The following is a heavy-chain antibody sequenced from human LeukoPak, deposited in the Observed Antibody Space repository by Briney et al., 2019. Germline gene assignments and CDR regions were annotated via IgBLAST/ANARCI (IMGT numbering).Heavy chain of an antibody. D-gene: IGHD5-18*01. V-gene: IGHV1-2*02. CDR2: INPSSGGT. Sequence: GASVKVSCKASGYTFTGYYMHWVRQAPGQGLEWMGWINPSSGGTNYAQKFKGRVTMTRDTSISTAYMELSRLRSDDTAVYYCATLGGYGILEYFDYWGQGSLVSVCS. CDR1: GYTFTGYY. CDR3: ATLGGYGILEYFDY. J-gene: IGHJ4*02.